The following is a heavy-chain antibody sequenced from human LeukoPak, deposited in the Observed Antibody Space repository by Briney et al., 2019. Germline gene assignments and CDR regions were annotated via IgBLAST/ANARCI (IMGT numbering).Heavy chain of an antibody. J-gene: IGHJ4*02. CDR3: ARTDY. CDR2: ISSSSSTI. Sequence: GGSLRLSCAASGFTFSSHSMNWVRQAPGKGLEWVSYISSSSSTIYYADSVKGRFTISRDNANYSLYLQMNSLRAEDTAVYYCARTDYWGQGTLVTVSS. V-gene: IGHV3-48*01. CDR1: GFTFSSHS.